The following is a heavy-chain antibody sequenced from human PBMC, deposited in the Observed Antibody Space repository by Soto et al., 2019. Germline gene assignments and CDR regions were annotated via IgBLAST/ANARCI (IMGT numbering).Heavy chain of an antibody. CDR3: AKDAIVVVPAAIMALDY. J-gene: IGHJ4*02. Sequence: GGSLRLSCAASGFTFSDFAMSWVRKAPGKGLEWVSTFTAAGRNTFYADSVKGRFTISRDNSKSTLYLHVNSLRVDDTAVYYCAKDAIVVVPAAIMALDYWGQGTLVTVSS. V-gene: IGHV3-23*01. D-gene: IGHD2-2*02. CDR2: FTAAGRNT. CDR1: GFTFSDFA.